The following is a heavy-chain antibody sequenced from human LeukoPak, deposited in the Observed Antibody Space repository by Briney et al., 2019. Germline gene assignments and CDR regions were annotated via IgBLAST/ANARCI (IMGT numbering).Heavy chain of an antibody. CDR3: ARDLWRVTISLSFDY. CDR2: INPNSGGT. Sequence: ASVKVSCKASGYTFTCYYMHWVRQAPGQGLEWMGWINPNSGGTNYAQKFQGRVTMTRDTSISTAYMELSRLRSDDTAVYYCARDLWRVTISLSFDYWGQGTLVTVSS. CDR1: GYTFTCYY. V-gene: IGHV1-2*02. J-gene: IGHJ4*02. D-gene: IGHD3-3*01.